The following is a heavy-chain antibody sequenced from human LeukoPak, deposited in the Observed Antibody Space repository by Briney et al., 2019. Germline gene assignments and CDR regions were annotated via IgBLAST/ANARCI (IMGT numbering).Heavy chain of an antibody. Sequence: GGSLRLSCAVSGLTFSNAWMSWVRQAPGKGLEWVGRIKTKTDGGTTDYAAPVKGRFTISREDSKNTVYLQMNSLKTEDTAVYYCAKDLAGSGSYSFDYWGQGTLVTVSS. D-gene: IGHD1-26*01. CDR2: IKTKTDGGTT. CDR1: GLTFSNAW. CDR3: AKDLAGSGSYSFDY. J-gene: IGHJ4*02. V-gene: IGHV3-15*01.